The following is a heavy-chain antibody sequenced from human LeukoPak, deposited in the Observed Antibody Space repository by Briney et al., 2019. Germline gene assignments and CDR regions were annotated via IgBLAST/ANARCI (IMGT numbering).Heavy chain of an antibody. V-gene: IGHV4-59*01. CDR2: IYYSGST. CDR1: GGSISSYY. CDR3: ARDGRWYFGMDV. J-gene: IGHJ6*02. Sequence: SETLSLTCTVSGGSISSYYWSWIRQPPGKGLEWIGYIYYSGSTNYNPSLKSRVTISVDTSKNQFSLKLSSVTAADTAVYYWARDGRWYFGMDVWGQGTTVTVSS. D-gene: IGHD4-23*01.